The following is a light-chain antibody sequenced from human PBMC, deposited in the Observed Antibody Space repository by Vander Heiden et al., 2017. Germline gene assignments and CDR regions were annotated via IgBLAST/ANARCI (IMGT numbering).Light chain of an antibody. CDR1: RSDVGGYDH. CDR2: DVT. Sequence: QSALTQPRSVSGSPGPSVTISCTGTRSDVGGYDHVSWYQQHPGKAPKLMIFDVTKRPSGVPDRFSASKSGRTASLTISGLQAEDEADYYCCSYAGTHTWAFGGGTKLTVL. J-gene: IGLJ2*01. CDR3: CSYAGTHTWA. V-gene: IGLV2-11*01.